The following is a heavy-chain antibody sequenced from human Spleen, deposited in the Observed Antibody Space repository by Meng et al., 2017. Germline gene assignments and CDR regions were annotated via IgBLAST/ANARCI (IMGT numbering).Heavy chain of an antibody. CDR3: AGSLNYYGSGSPLYGMDV. Sequence: ASVKVSCKASGYTFTGYYMHWVRQAPGQGLEWMGRINPNSGGTNYAQKFQGRVTITRNTSISTAYMELSSLRSEDTAVYYCAGSLNYYGSGSPLYGMDVWGQGTTVTVSS. J-gene: IGHJ6*02. V-gene: IGHV1-2*06. CDR1: GYTFTGYY. CDR2: INPNSGGT. D-gene: IGHD3-10*01.